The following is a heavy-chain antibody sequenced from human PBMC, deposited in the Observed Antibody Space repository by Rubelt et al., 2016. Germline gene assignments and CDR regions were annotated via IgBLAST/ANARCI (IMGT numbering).Heavy chain of an antibody. V-gene: IGHV1-69*01. CDR2: IIPIFGTA. Sequence: QVQLVQSGAEVKKPGSPVMVSCKASGGTFRSYAISWVRQAPGQGLEWMGGIIPIFGTATYAQKFQGRVTIIADESTSTSYMELSSLRSEDTAVYYCARRQQLGPFDYWGQGTLVTVSS. J-gene: IGHJ4*02. CDR3: ARRQQLGPFDY. CDR1: GGTFRSYA. D-gene: IGHD6-13*01.